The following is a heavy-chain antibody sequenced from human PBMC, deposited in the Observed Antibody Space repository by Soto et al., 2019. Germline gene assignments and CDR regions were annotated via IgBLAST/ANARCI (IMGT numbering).Heavy chain of an antibody. J-gene: IGHJ6*02. CDR1: GFTFSSYA. CDR2: ITGSGGRT. CDR3: AAQPRFGDLSPDYYGMDV. D-gene: IGHD3-10*01. Sequence: GGSLRLACAASGFTFSSYAMSWVRQAPGKGLEWVSAITGSGGRTYYADSVKGRFTISRDNSKNTLFLQMSSLRAEDTAVYYCAAQPRFGDLSPDYYGMDVWGQGTTVTVSS. V-gene: IGHV3-23*01.